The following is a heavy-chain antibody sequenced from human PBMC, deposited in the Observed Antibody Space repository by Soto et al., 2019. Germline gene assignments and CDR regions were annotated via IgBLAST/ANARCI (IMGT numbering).Heavy chain of an antibody. J-gene: IGHJ6*01. CDR2: IYYSGST. Sequence: SETLSLTCTVSGGSISSYYWSWIRQPPGKGLEWIGYIYYSGSTNYNPSLKSRVTISVDTSKNQFSLKLSSVTAADTAVYYCARHETYYDILTGYYYYYYGMDVWGQGPTVTVSS. V-gene: IGHV4-59*01. D-gene: IGHD3-9*01. CDR3: ARHETYYDILTGYYYYYYGMDV. CDR1: GGSISSYY.